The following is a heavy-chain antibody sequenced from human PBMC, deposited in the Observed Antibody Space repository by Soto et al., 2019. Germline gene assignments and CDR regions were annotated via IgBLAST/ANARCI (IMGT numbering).Heavy chain of an antibody. Sequence: LRLSCVASGFTFSNYNMNWVRQAPGKGLEWVSHISGTSVYIHYADSVKGRFTISRDNAKNSVYLQMDSLRVEDTAVYYCAREGALKPFSSWGKGALVTVSS. CDR3: AREGALKPFSS. V-gene: IGHV3-21*01. CDR1: GFTFSNYN. CDR2: ISGTSVYI. J-gene: IGHJ5*02.